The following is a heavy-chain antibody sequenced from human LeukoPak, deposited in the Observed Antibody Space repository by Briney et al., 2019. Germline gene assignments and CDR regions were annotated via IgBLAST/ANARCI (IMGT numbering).Heavy chain of an antibody. Sequence: SETLSLTCTVSGGSISSGGYYWSWIRQHPGKGLEWIRYIYHSGSTYYNPSLKSRVTISVDRSKNQFSLKLSSVTAADTAVYYCARANSGYDSWYFDYWGQGTLVTVSS. V-gene: IGHV4-30-2*01. D-gene: IGHD5-12*01. CDR2: IYHSGST. CDR3: ARANSGYDSWYFDY. CDR1: GGSISSGGYY. J-gene: IGHJ4*02.